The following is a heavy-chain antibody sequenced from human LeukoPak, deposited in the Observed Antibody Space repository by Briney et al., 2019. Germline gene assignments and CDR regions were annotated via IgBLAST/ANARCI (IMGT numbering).Heavy chain of an antibody. Sequence: SETLSLTCSVSGASLRGYYWSWIRQTPVKGLEWIGYVYYTGSTNYSPSLQSRVTITVDTSNNKSSLNLRSVTAADTAVYYCARYMRVSGTYDFDYWGQGTLVTVSS. V-gene: IGHV4-59*12. CDR2: VYYTGST. D-gene: IGHD3-3*01. J-gene: IGHJ4*02. CDR3: ARYMRVSGTYDFDY. CDR1: GASLRGYY.